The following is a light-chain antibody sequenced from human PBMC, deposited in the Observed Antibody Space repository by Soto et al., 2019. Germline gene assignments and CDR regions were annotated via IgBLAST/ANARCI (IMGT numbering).Light chain of an antibody. CDR2: DAS. CDR3: QQYDTYSWT. J-gene: IGKJ1*01. V-gene: IGKV1-5*01. Sequence: DIQMTQSPSTLSASVGDRVTITCRASQSITGWLAWNQQKPGKAPKLLLYDASSLDSGVPSRFSGGGSGTEFTLNISSLQPDDCATDSCQQYDTYSWTFGQGTNVEIK. CDR1: QSITGW.